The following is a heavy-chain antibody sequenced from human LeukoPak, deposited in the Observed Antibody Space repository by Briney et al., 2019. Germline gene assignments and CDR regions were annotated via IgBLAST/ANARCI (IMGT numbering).Heavy chain of an antibody. CDR3: ARSRYYYDSSTHSGAFDI. CDR1: GGTFSSYG. CDR2: IIPILGIA. J-gene: IGHJ3*02. V-gene: IGHV1-69*04. D-gene: IGHD3-22*01. Sequence: SVKVSCKASGGTFSSYGISWVRQAPGQGLEWMGRIIPILGIANYAQKFQGRVTITADKSTSTAYMELSSLRSEDTAVYYCARSRYYYDSSTHSGAFDIWGQGTMVTVSS.